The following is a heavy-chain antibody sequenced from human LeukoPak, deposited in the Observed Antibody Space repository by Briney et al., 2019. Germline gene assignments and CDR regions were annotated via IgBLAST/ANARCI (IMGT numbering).Heavy chain of an antibody. V-gene: IGHV3-23*01. CDR2: INDNGVTT. CDR1: GFTFDDYA. CDR3: AKKLGSSPGDFFDY. D-gene: IGHD6-6*01. Sequence: PGGSLRLSCAASGFTFDDYAMHWVRQVPRKGLEWVSDINDNGVTTFYADSVKGRFTIFRDNSKNRLYLQMNSLRAEDTAVYYCAKKLGSSPGDFFDYWGQGILVTVSS. J-gene: IGHJ4*02.